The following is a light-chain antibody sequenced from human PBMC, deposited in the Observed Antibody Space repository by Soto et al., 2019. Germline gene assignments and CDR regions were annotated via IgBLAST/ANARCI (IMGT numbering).Light chain of an antibody. CDR1: DIGDKN. J-gene: IGLJ2*01. CDR3: QVWDSSTVV. Sequence: SSELTQPLSVSVALGQTARITCRGNDIGDKNVHWYQQRPGQAPVLVIYRDSNRPSGIPERFSGSNSRNTPTLTISRAQAGDEADYYCQVWDSSTVVFGGGTKLTVL. CDR2: RDS. V-gene: IGLV3-9*01.